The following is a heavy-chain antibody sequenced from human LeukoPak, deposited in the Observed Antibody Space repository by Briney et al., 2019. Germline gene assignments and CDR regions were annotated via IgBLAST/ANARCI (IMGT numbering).Heavy chain of an antibody. J-gene: IGHJ3*02. CDR1: GYRFTNYW. V-gene: IGHV5-51*01. D-gene: IGHD6-19*01. CDR3: ARNGYSSGWYLEHAFDI. Sequence: GDSLKISCKGSGYRFTNYWIVWVRQMPGKGLEWMGIIYPGDSDTRYSPSFQGQVTISADKSISTAYLQWSSLKASDTAMYYCARNGYSSGWYLEHAFDIWGQGTMVTVSS. CDR2: IYPGDSDT.